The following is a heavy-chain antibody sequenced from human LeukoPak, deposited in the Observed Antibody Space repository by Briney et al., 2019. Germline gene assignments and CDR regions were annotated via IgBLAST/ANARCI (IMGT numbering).Heavy chain of an antibody. J-gene: IGHJ6*02. CDR3: AKGRDGYNPHYGMDV. CDR1: GFTFSSYD. D-gene: IGHD5-24*01. Sequence: GRSLRLSCAASGFTFSSYDINWARQAPGKGLEWVAVISYDGSNKYYADSVKGRFTISRDNSKNTLNLQMNSLRAEDTAVYYCAKGRDGYNPHYGMDVWGQGTTVIVSS. CDR2: ISYDGSNK. V-gene: IGHV3-30*18.